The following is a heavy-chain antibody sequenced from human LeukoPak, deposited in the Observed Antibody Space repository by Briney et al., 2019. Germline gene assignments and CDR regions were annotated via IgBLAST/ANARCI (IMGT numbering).Heavy chain of an antibody. CDR3: AKVGGYDSSGYYYDHYYYYYMDV. J-gene: IGHJ6*03. CDR1: GFTFSSYS. D-gene: IGHD3-22*01. CDR2: ISSSSSTI. Sequence: GGSLRLSCAASGFTFSSYSMNWVRQAPGKGLEWVSYISSSSSTIYYADSVKGRFTISRDNAKNSLYLQMNSLRAEDTAVYYCAKVGGYDSSGYYYDHYYYYYMDVWGKGTTVTISS. V-gene: IGHV3-48*01.